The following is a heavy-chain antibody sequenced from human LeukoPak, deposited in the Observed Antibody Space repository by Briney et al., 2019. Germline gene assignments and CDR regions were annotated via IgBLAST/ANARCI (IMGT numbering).Heavy chain of an antibody. D-gene: IGHD3-22*01. Sequence: GGSLRLSCAASGFTFSSYAMSWVRQAPGKGLEWVSAISGSGGSTYYADSVKGRFTISRDNSKNTLYLQMNSLRAEDTAVYYCAKGPRVTMIVVVITRYYGMDVWGQGTTVTVSS. CDR2: ISGSGGST. CDR1: GFTFSSYA. CDR3: AKGPRVTMIVVVITRYYGMDV. V-gene: IGHV3-23*01. J-gene: IGHJ6*02.